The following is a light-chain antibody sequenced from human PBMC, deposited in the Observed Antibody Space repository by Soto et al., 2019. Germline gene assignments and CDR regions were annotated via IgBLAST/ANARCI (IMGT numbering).Light chain of an antibody. CDR2: EAT. CDR1: SVDIGSYNR. CDR3: SSYTNINTRACV. V-gene: IGLV2-14*01. J-gene: IGLJ1*01. Sequence: QSVLTQPASVSGSPGQSITISCTGTSVDIGSYNRVSWYQQHPGKAPKLIIYEATDRPSGVSNRFSGSKSGNTASLTISGLQAEDEAEYYCSSYTNINTRACVFGTGTKVT.